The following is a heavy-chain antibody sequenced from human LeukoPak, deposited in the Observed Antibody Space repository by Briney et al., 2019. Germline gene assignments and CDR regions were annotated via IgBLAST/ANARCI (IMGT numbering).Heavy chain of an antibody. V-gene: IGHV1-46*01. Sequence: ASVKVSCKASGYTFTSYYMHWVRQAPGQGLEWMGIINPSGGSTSYAQKFQGRVTMTRDTSTSTVYMELSSLRSEDTAVYYCARSTIFGVVTPYYYYGMDVWGQGTTVTVSS. CDR1: GYTFTSYY. CDR3: ARSTIFGVVTPYYYYGMDV. J-gene: IGHJ6*02. D-gene: IGHD3-3*01. CDR2: INPSGGST.